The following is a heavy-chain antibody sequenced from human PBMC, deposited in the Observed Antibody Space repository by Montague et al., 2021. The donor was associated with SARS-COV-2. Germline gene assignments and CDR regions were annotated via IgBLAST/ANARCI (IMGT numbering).Heavy chain of an antibody. CDR2: IYNSGST. D-gene: IGHD5-12*01. CDR3: ARTRGYDPLFDF. Sequence: SETLSLTCTVSCGSIRSNFWSWIRHPPGKGLEWIGYIYNSGSTNYNPYLKSRVTISVDTSKKQFSLQLSSVTAADTAVYYCARTRGYDPLFDFWGQGTLVTVSS. CDR1: CGSIRSNF. V-gene: IGHV4-59*01. J-gene: IGHJ4*02.